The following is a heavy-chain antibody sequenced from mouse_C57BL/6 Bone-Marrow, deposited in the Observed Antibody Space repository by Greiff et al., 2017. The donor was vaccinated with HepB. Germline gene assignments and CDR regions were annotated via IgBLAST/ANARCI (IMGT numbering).Heavy chain of an antibody. Sequence: EVKLVESGGDLVKPGGSLKLSCAASGFTFSSYGMSWVRQTPDKRLEWVATISSGGSYTYYPDSVKGRFTISRDNAKNTLYLQMSSRKSEDTAMYYCANSVVAPYYAMDYWGQGTSVTVSS. CDR2: ISSGGSYT. D-gene: IGHD1-1*01. V-gene: IGHV5-6*01. CDR1: GFTFSSYG. J-gene: IGHJ4*01. CDR3: ANSVVAPYYAMDY.